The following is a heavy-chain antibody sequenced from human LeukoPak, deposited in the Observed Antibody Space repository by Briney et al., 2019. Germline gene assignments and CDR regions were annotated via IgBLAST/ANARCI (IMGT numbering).Heavy chain of an antibody. V-gene: IGHV4-39*07. CDR1: DDSISSSSYY. D-gene: IGHD6-13*01. CDR3: AGLQYSSSPFDY. CDR2: IYYSGRT. Sequence: SETLSLTCTASDDSISSSSYYWGWIRQPPGKGLEWIGSIYYSGRTFYNPSLKSRVTISVDTSKKQFSLNLSSVTAADTAVYYCAGLQYSSSPFDYWGQGTLVTVSS. J-gene: IGHJ4*02.